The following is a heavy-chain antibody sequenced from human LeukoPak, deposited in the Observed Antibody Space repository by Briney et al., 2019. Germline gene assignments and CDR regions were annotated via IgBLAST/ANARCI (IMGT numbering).Heavy chain of an antibody. V-gene: IGHV2-70*11. CDR1: GFSLSTSGMC. CDR2: IDWDDDK. CDR3: ARLIAVAGTIDY. D-gene: IGHD6-19*01. J-gene: IGHJ4*02. Sequence: SGPTLANPTQTLTLTCTFSGFSLSTSGMCVSWIRQPPGKALEWLARIDWDDDKYYSTSLKTRLTISKDTSKNQVVLTMTNVDPVDTATYYCARLIAVAGTIDYWGQGTLVTVSS.